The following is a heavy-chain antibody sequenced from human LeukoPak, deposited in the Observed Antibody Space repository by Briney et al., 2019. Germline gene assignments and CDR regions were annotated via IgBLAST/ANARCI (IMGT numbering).Heavy chain of an antibody. CDR2: IKLSGST. CDR3: ARGRYTNKPFPGIHFDF. CDR1: VESFTIYY. Sequence: PLETLSPSSALYVESFTIYYWTTICQPPGKGLEWIGEIKLSGSTNYNPYLKSRVNMTVDTSKNQFSLKLTYVNAADTAVYYCARGRYTNKPFPGIHFDFWGQGALVSVSS. V-gene: IGHV4-34*01. D-gene: IGHD1-1*01. J-gene: IGHJ4*02.